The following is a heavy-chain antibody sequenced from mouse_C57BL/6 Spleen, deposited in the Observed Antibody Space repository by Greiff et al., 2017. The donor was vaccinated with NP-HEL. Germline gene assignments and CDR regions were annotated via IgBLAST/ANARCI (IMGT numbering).Heavy chain of an antibody. V-gene: IGHV1-81*01. D-gene: IGHD6-1*01. Sequence: VQLQQSGAELARPGASVKLSCKASGYTFTSYGISWVKQRTGQGLEWIGEIYPRSGNTYYNEKFKGKATLTADKSSSTAYMELRSLTSEDSAVYFCARRRGTSDAMDYWGQGTSVTVSS. J-gene: IGHJ4*01. CDR1: GYTFTSYG. CDR2: IYPRSGNT. CDR3: ARRRGTSDAMDY.